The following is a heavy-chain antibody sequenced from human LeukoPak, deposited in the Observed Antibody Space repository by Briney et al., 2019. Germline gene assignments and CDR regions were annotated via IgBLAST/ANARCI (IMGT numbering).Heavy chain of an antibody. D-gene: IGHD1-26*01. CDR1: GFTFSSYS. V-gene: IGHV3-21*01. J-gene: IGHJ4*02. CDR2: ISSSSSYI. CDR3: ASTARSYSAYDY. Sequence: GGSLRLSCAASGFTFSSYSMNWVRQAPGKGLEWVSSISSSSSYIYYADSVKGRFTISRDNAKNSLYLQMNSLRAEDTAVYYCASTARSYSAYDYWGQGTLVTVSS.